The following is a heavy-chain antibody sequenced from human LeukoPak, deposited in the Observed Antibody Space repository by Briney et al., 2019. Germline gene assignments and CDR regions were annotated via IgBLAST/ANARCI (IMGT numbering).Heavy chain of an antibody. J-gene: IGHJ6*02. CDR3: ARSISGSSTYYYYGMDV. Sequence: ASVKVSCTASGYTFTSYGISWVRQAPGQGLEWMGWISAYNGNTNYAQKLQGRVTMTTDTSTSTAYMELRSLRSDDTAVYYCARSISGSSTYYYYGMDVWGQGTTVTVSS. CDR2: ISAYNGNT. V-gene: IGHV1-18*01. CDR1: GYTFTSYG. D-gene: IGHD1-26*01.